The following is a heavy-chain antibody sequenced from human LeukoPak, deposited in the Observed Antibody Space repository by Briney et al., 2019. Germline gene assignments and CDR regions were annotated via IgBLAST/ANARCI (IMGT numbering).Heavy chain of an antibody. D-gene: IGHD2-21*02. Sequence: PSETLSLTCTVSGVSISSYYWNWMRQSPGEGLEWIGYGHHSGAANYNPSLRSRVTISADTSKNQFPLKVNSVSAADTAVYYCARWGETGDYAVHAFDIWGQGTMVTVSS. V-gene: IGHV4-59*01. CDR2: GHHSGAA. CDR3: ARWGETGDYAVHAFDI. CDR1: GVSISSYY. J-gene: IGHJ3*02.